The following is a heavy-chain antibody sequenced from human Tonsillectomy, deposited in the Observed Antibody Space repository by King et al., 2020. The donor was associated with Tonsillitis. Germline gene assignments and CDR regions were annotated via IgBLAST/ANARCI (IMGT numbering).Heavy chain of an antibody. V-gene: IGHV3-30*02. CDR2: IRYDGSNK. J-gene: IGHJ4*02. CDR1: GFTFSSYG. CDR3: ANVAVADDSRGY. Sequence: QLVQSGGGVVQPGGSLRLSCAASGFTFSSYGMHWVRQAPGKGLEWVAFIRYDGSNKYYADSVKGRFTISRDNSKNTLYLQMNSLRAEDTAVYYCANVAVADDSRGYWGQGTLVTVCS. D-gene: IGHD6-19*01.